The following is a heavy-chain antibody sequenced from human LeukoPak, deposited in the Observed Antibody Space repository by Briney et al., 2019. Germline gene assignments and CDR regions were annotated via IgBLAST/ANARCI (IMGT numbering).Heavy chain of an antibody. CDR2: IYWDDDK. J-gene: IGHJ3*02. CDR3: AHLSDSSGYPDAFDI. D-gene: IGHD3-22*01. CDR1: GFSLGTSGVD. V-gene: IGHV2-5*02. Sequence: ASGPTLLKPTQTLTLTCTFSGFSLGTSGVDVGWIRQPPGKALEWLALIYWDDDKRYSPSLKSRLTITKDTSKNQVVRTMTNMDPVDTATHYRAHLSDSSGYPDAFDIWGQGRMVTVSS.